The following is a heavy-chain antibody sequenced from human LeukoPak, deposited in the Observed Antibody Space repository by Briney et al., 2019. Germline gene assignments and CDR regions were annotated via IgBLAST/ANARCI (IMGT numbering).Heavy chain of an antibody. CDR2: IKQDGSEK. J-gene: IGHJ4*02. CDR3: VRAVGTDDSY. V-gene: IGHV3-7*01. Sequence: GGSLRLSCAASGFTFTSYCMNWVRQAPGKGLEWVANIKQDGSEKYYVDSVKGRFTISRDNAKNSLYLQMNSLRAEDTAVYYCVRAVGTDDSYWGQGALVTVSS. D-gene: IGHD1-1*01. CDR1: GFTFTSYC.